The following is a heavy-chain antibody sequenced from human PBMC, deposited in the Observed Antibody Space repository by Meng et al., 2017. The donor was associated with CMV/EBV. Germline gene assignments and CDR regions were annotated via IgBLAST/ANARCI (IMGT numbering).Heavy chain of an antibody. V-gene: IGHV1-69*01. CDR2: IIPIFGTA. CDR3: ARDGKSIVGATHFDY. J-gene: IGHJ4*02. Sequence: SGGTFRSYASSWVRQAPGQGLEWMGGIIPIFGTANYAQKFKGRVTITADESTSTAYMELSSLRSEDTAVYYCARDGKSIVGATHFDYWGQGTLVTVSS. CDR1: GGTFRSYA. D-gene: IGHD1-26*01.